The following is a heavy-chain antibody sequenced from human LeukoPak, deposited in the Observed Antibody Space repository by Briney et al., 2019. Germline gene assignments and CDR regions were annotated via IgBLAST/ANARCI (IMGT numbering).Heavy chain of an antibody. CDR1: GFTFSDYY. CDR2: ISSSATTI. CDR3: ARYYYDSSGYYYFDY. V-gene: IGHV3-11*01. D-gene: IGHD3-22*01. J-gene: IGHJ4*02. Sequence: GGSLRLSCAASGFTFSDYYMSWIRQAPGKGLEWVSYISSSATTIYYADSVKGRFTISRDNAKNSLYLQVNSLRAEDTAVYYCARYYYDSSGYYYFDYWGQGTLVTVSS.